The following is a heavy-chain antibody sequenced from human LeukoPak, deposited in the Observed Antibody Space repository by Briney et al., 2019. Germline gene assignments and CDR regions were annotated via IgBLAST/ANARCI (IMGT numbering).Heavy chain of an antibody. CDR1: GCTLTHKQ. Sequence: GSAVPVSCQPSGCTLTHKQLYEVRQAPGRGRAGMGWIDQNIGVTNFEQNFQGRLTMTTDTSINTAYMELSRLTSDDTTVYYCARELGINAFDVWGQGTLVTVSS. CDR3: ARELGINAFDV. J-gene: IGHJ3*01. D-gene: IGHD1-26*01. CDR2: IDQNIGVT. V-gene: IGHV1-2*02.